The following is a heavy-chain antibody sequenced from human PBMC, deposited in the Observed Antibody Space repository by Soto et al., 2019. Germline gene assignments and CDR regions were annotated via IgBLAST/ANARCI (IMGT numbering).Heavy chain of an antibody. CDR2: ISYDGSNK. D-gene: IGHD1-20*01. Sequence: QVQLVESGGGVVQPGRSLRLSCAASGFTISSYGMHWVRQAPGKGLEWVAVISYDGSNKYYADSVKGRFTISRDNSKNTLYLQMNSLRAEDTAVYYCAKDPVLRYIGGQGTLVTVSS. J-gene: IGHJ4*02. CDR3: AKDPVLRYI. V-gene: IGHV3-30*18. CDR1: GFTISSYG.